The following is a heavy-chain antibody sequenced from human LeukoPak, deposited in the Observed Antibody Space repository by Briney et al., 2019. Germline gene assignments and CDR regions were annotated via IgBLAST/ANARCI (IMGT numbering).Heavy chain of an antibody. V-gene: IGHV1-2*02. CDR3: ARGITIFGVVIPYYFDY. D-gene: IGHD3-3*01. CDR1: GYPFTSYY. J-gene: IGHJ4*02. CDR2: INPNSGGT. Sequence: GASVKVSCKASGYPFTSYYIHWVRQAPGQGLEWMGWINPNSGGTNYAQKFQGRVTMTRDTSISTAYMELSRLRSDDTAVYYCARGITIFGVVIPYYFDYWGQGTLVTVSS.